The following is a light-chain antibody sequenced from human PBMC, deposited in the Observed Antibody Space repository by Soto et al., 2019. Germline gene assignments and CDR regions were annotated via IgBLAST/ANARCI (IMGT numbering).Light chain of an antibody. V-gene: IGKV3-11*01. J-gene: IGKJ4*01. CDR1: QSLSNNIY. CDR2: GAS. Sequence: EIVMTHSPGTLSLSPGEGATLSSRASQSLSNNIYLAWYQQKPGQAPRLLIYGASNRATGISARFSGSGSGADFTLTISSLEPEDFALYYCQQHINWPLTFGGGTKVDIK. CDR3: QQHINWPLT.